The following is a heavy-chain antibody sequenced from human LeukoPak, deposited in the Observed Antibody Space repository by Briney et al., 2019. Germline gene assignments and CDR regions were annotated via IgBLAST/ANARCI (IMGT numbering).Heavy chain of an antibody. J-gene: IGHJ4*02. V-gene: IGHV3-30*18. CDR3: AKDPYGDFAGYFDY. CDR2: ISYDGSNK. Sequence: TGGSLRLSCAASGFTFSSYGMHWVRQAPGKGLEWVAVISYDGSNKYYADSVKGRFTISRDNSKNTLYLQMNSLRAEDTAVYYCAKDPYGDFAGYFDYWGQGTLVTVSS. D-gene: IGHD4-17*01. CDR1: GFTFSSYG.